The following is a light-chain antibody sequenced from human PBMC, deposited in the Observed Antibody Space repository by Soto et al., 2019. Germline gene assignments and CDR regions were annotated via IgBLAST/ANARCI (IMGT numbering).Light chain of an antibody. CDR1: QSILSTSNNKNY. CDR3: QQRYSTYT. CDR2: WAS. Sequence: DIVMTQSPDSLAVSVGERATINCKSSQSILSTSNNKNYLAWYQQKAGQPPKLLIYWASTRDSGVPDRFSGSGSGTDFTLTISSLQPEDVAVYYCQQRYSTYTFAQGTNLEIK. J-gene: IGKJ2*01. V-gene: IGKV4-1*01.